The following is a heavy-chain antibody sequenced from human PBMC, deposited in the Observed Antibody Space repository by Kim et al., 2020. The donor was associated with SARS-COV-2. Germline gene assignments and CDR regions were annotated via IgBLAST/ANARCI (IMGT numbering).Heavy chain of an antibody. CDR2: ISYDEINT. V-gene: IGHV3-30-3*01. J-gene: IGHJ4*02. CDR3: ARRKGEEYSRLPGGFDY. CDR1: GFTFSSYD. D-gene: IGHD3-22*01. Sequence: GGSLRLSCAASGFTFSSYDMNWVRQVPGKGLEWLTIISYDEINTYYADSVKGRFTISRDNSKNTLYLQMNSLRPEDAAVYFCARRKGEEYSRLPGGFDYWGQGTLVTVSS.